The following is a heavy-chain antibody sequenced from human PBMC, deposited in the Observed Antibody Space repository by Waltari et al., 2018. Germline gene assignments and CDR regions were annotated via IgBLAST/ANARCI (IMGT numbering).Heavy chain of an antibody. V-gene: IGHV4-4*07. CDR3: ARVSPRLRYGDRNYDWYFDI. J-gene: IGHJ2*01. Sequence: QVQLQESGPGLVKPSETLSLTCTVSGGSISSYYWSWIRQPAGKGLEWIGRIYTSGSTNYNPSLKSRVTMSVDTSKNQFSLKLSSVTAADTAVYYCARVSPRLRYGDRNYDWYFDIWGRGTLVTVSS. CDR2: IYTSGST. D-gene: IGHD4-17*01. CDR1: GGSISSYY.